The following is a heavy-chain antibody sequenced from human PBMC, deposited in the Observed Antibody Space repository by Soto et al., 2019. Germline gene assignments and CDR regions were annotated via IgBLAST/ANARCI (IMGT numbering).Heavy chain of an antibody. J-gene: IGHJ6*02. Sequence: PSETLSLTCALYGGSFDGYYWSWIRKSPGKGLEWIGEIHHSGSTKYSPSLKSRVSLSVDTSTKQFSLTMTSMTAADRGVNYCARGVDSWRGYIFWGQGTTVTVS. V-gene: IGHV4-34*01. CDR2: IHHSGST. CDR3: ARGVDSWRGYIF. D-gene: IGHD3-3*01. CDR1: GGSFDGYY.